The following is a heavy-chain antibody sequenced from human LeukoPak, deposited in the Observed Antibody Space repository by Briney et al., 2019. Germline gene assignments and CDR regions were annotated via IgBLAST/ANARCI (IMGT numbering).Heavy chain of an antibody. Sequence: SETETLICAVYGGSFSAYYWSWIRQSPGKGLEWIGEIDHSGGTNYSPSLKSRVTISVDTSKNQFSLRLNSVTAADTAVYFCARGPGSYLIVGTSNYGFDIWGQGTVVRVSS. D-gene: IGHD1-26*01. J-gene: IGHJ3*02. CDR2: IDHSGGT. V-gene: IGHV4-34*01. CDR3: ARGPGSYLIVGTSNYGFDI. CDR1: GGSFSAYY.